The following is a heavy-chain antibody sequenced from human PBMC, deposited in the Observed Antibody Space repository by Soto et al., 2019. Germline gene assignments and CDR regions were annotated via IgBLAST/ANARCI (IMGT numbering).Heavy chain of an antibody. CDR3: ARGPYSSSSPHYYSYMDV. J-gene: IGHJ6*03. V-gene: IGHV1-2*04. CDR1: GYTFTGYY. Sequence: ASVKVSCKASGYTFTGYYMHWVRQAPGQGLEWMGWINPNSGGTNYAQKFQGWVTMTRDTSISTAYMELSRLRSDDTAVYYCARGPYSSSSPHYYSYMDVWGKGTTGTVFS. D-gene: IGHD6-6*01. CDR2: INPNSGGT.